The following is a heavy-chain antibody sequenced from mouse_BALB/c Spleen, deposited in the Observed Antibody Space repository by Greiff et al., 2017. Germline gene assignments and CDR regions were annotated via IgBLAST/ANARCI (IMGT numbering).Heavy chain of an antibody. D-gene: IGHD1-2*01. CDR1: GYSITSDYA. Sequence: DVQLQESGPGLVKPSQSLSLTCTVTGYSITSDYAWNWIRQFPGNKLEWMGYISYSGSTSYNPSLKSRISITRDTSKNQFFLQLNSVTTEDTATYYCARQRLRYYAMDYWGQGTSVTVSS. J-gene: IGHJ4*01. CDR3: ARQRLRYYAMDY. CDR2: ISYSGST. V-gene: IGHV3-2*02.